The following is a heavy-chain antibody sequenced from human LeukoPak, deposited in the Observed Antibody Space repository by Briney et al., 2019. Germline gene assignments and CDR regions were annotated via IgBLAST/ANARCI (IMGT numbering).Heavy chain of an antibody. CDR1: GGSFRGYY. V-gene: IGHV4-34*01. CDR3: PSGGFLEWLSIRWFDP. J-gene: IGHJ5*02. CDR2: INHSGST. Sequence: SETLSLTCAVYGGSFRGYYWSWIRQPPGKGLEWIGEINHSGSTNYNPSLKSRVTISVDTSKNQFSLKLNSVTAADTAVYYCPSGGFLEWLSIRWFDPWGQGTLVTVSS. D-gene: IGHD3-3*01.